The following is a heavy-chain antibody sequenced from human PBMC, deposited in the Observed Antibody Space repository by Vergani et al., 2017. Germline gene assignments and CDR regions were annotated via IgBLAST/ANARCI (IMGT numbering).Heavy chain of an antibody. CDR2: IYHSGST. J-gene: IGHJ4*02. Sequence: QVQLQESGRGLVTPSETLSLTCTLSGYSISSGYYWGWIRQPPGKGLEWIGSIYHSGSTYYNPSLKSRVTISVDTSKNQFTLKLSSVIGADTAVYYCARVIKYYDILTGYYAKPYYFDYWGQGTLVTVSA. D-gene: IGHD3-9*01. CDR1: GYSISSGYY. CDR3: ARVIKYYDILTGYYAKPYYFDY. V-gene: IGHV4-38-2*02.